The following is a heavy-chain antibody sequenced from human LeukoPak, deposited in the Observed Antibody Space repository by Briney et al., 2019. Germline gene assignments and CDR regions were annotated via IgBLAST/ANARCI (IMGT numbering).Heavy chain of an antibody. J-gene: IGHJ4*02. Sequence: SETLSLTCAVYGGSFSGYYWSWIRQPPGKGLEWIGEINHSGSTNYNPSLKGRVTISVDTSKNQFSLKLSSVTAADTAVYYCARIYSSSWYRPFDYWGQGTLVTVSS. V-gene: IGHV4-34*01. CDR3: ARIYSSSWYRPFDY. CDR2: INHSGST. CDR1: GGSFSGYY. D-gene: IGHD6-13*01.